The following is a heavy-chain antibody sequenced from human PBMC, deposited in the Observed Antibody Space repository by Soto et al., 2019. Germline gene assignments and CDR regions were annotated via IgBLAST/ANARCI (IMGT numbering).Heavy chain of an antibody. D-gene: IGHD1-26*01. Sequence: GGSLRLSCAASGFTFSRYAMSWVRQAPGKGLEWVSAISGSGGSTYYVDSVKGRFTISRDNSKNTLYLQMNSLRAEDTAVYYCAKPSTGSYFPFDCWGQGTLVTVSS. CDR1: GFTFSRYA. CDR2: ISGSGGST. CDR3: AKPSTGSYFPFDC. J-gene: IGHJ4*02. V-gene: IGHV3-23*01.